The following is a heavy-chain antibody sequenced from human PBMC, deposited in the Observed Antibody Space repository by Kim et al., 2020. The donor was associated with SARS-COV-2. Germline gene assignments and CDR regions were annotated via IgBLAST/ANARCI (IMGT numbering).Heavy chain of an antibody. D-gene: IGHD3-9*01. V-gene: IGHV3-23*01. J-gene: IGHJ4*02. Sequence: DSVKGRFTISRDNSKNTLYLQMNSLRAEDTAVYYCAKRIPSKADWLPLDYWGQGTLVTVSS. CDR3: AKRIPSKADWLPLDY.